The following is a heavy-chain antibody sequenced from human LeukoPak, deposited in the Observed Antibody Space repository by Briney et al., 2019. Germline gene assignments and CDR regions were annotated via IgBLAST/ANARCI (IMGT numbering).Heavy chain of an antibody. J-gene: IGHJ4*02. CDR1: GFTVSDNY. CDR2: IYSGSST. D-gene: IGHD4-23*01. CDR3: ARAAGGGGNRFDY. Sequence: PGGSLRLSCAASGFTVSDNYMSWVRQAPGKGLEWVSVIYSGSSTYYADSVKGRFSISRDNSKNTPYLQMNSLRAEDTAVYYCARAAGGGGNRFDYWGQGTLVTVSS. V-gene: IGHV3-53*01.